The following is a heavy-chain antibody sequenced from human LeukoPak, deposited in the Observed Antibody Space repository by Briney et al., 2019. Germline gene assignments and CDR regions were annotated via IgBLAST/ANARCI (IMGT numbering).Heavy chain of an antibody. D-gene: IGHD4-17*01. V-gene: IGHV3-30-3*01. CDR3: ATLTTVRDY. Sequence: PGGSLRLSCAASGFTFSSYAMHWVRQAPGKGLEWVAVISYDGSDKYYADSVKGRFTISRDNSKNTLYLQMNSLRAEDTAVYYCATLTTVRDYWGQGTLVTVSS. J-gene: IGHJ4*02. CDR1: GFTFSSYA. CDR2: ISYDGSDK.